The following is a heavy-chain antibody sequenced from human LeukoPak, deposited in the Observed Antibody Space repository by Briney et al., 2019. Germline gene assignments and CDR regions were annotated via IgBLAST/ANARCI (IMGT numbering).Heavy chain of an antibody. D-gene: IGHD5-12*01. CDR1: GFTFGDYG. Sequence: GGSLRLSCAASGFTFGDYGMSWVRQAPGKGLEWVSGINWNGDSIGYADSVKGRFTISRDNAKNSLYLQMNSLRAEDTALFYCARAGDLDFSGYIGYWGQGTLVTVPS. V-gene: IGHV3-20*04. CDR2: INWNGDSI. J-gene: IGHJ4*02. CDR3: ARAGDLDFSGYIGY.